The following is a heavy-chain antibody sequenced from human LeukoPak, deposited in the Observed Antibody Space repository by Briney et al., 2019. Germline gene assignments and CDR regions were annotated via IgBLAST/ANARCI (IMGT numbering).Heavy chain of an antibody. V-gene: IGHV4-59*01. D-gene: IGHD6-19*01. J-gene: IGHJ4*02. CDR2: IYYSGST. CDR3: ARDLAVAGYGIDY. CDR1: GGPISSYY. Sequence: SETLSLTCTVSGGPISSYYWSWIRQPPGKGLEWIGYIYYSGSTNYNPSLKSRVTISVDTSKNQFSLKLSSVTAADTAVYYCARDLAVAGYGIDYWGQGTLVTVSS.